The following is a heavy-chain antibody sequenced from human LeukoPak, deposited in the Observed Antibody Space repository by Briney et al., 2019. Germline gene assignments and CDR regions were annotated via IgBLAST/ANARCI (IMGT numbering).Heavy chain of an antibody. V-gene: IGHV1-69*06. D-gene: IGHD2-15*01. CDR3: ARQGYCSGGSCKPNNWFDP. J-gene: IGHJ5*02. CDR2: IIPIFGTA. CDR1: GGTFSSYA. Sequence: SVKVSCKASGGTFSSYAISWVRQAPGQGLEWMGRIIPIFGTANYAQKFQGRVTITADKSTSTAYMELSSLRSEDTAVYYCARQGYCSGGSCKPNNWFDPWGQGTLVTVSS.